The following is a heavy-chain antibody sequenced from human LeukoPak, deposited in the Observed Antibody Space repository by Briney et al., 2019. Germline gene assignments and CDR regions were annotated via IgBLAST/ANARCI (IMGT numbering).Heavy chain of an antibody. J-gene: IGHJ4*02. CDR2: IRSSISYT. Sequence: RRSLRLSCAASGFTVSSYSMNWVRQAPGKGLEWVSSIRSSISYTYYADSVKGRFTISRDNAKNSLYLQMNSLTAEDTAVYYCARAKDDFCDYWGQGTLVTFSS. CDR3: ARAKDDFCDY. CDR1: GFTVSSYS. V-gene: IGHV3-21*01. D-gene: IGHD3/OR15-3a*01.